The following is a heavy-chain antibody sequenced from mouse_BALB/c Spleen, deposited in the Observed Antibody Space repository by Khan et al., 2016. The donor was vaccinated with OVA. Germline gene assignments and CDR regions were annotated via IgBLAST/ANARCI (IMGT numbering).Heavy chain of an antibody. CDR1: GFTFSSNT. J-gene: IGHJ4*01. V-gene: IGHV5-12-2*01. CDR3: ARIPTFITTALDY. Sequence: EVELVESGGGLVQPGGSLKLSCAASGFTFSSNTMSWVRQTPEKMLEWVAYITNGGGNTYYPDTVKGRFTISRDNAKNTLYLQMSSLKSEDTAMYYCARIPTFITTALDYWGQGTSVTVSS. D-gene: IGHD1-2*01. CDR2: ITNGGGNT.